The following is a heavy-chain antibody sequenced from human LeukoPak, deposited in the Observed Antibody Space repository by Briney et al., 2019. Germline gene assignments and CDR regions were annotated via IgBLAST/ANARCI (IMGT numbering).Heavy chain of an antibody. CDR1: GFTFSSYA. Sequence: PGGSLRLSCAASGFTFSSYAMHWVRQAPGKGLEWVAVISYDGSNKYYADSVKGRFTIPRDNSKNTLYLQMNSLRAEDTAVYYCARGIAAAGTDPWGQGTLVTVSS. D-gene: IGHD6-13*01. V-gene: IGHV3-30-3*01. CDR2: ISYDGSNK. J-gene: IGHJ5*02. CDR3: ARGIAAAGTDP.